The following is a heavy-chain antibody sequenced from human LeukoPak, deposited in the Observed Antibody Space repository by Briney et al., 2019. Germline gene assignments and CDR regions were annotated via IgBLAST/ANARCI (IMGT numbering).Heavy chain of an antibody. Sequence: GGSLRLSCAASGFTFSDHYLDWVRQAPGKGLEWISSIISSSYIYYADSVKGRFTISRDNAKNSLYLQMNSLRAEDTAVYYCARDLSGYYDSSEIDYWGQGTLVTVSS. V-gene: IGHV3-69-1*01. CDR3: ARDLSGYYDSSEIDY. CDR2: IISSSYI. CDR1: GFTFSDHY. D-gene: IGHD3-22*01. J-gene: IGHJ4*02.